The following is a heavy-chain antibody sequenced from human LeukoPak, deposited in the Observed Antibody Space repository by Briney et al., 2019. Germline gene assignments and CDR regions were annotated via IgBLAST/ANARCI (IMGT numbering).Heavy chain of an antibody. D-gene: IGHD4-17*01. J-gene: IGHJ5*02. CDR1: GGTFSSYA. Sequence: GASVKVSCKASGGTFSSYAISWVRPAPGQGLEWMGGIIPIFGTANYAQKFQGRVTITADESTSTAYMELSSLRSEDTAVYYCAREARDYGDTSWFDPWGQGTLVTVSS. CDR2: IIPIFGTA. V-gene: IGHV1-69*13. CDR3: AREARDYGDTSWFDP.